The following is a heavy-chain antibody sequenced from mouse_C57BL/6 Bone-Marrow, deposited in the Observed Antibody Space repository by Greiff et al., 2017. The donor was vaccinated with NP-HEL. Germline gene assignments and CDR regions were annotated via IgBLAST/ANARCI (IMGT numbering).Heavy chain of an antibody. CDR3: ARGSSYAWFAY. CDR1: GFTFSDYG. D-gene: IGHD1-1*01. Sequence: EVMLVESGGGLVKPGGSLKLSCAASGFTFSDYGMHWVRQAPEKGLEWVAYISRGSSTIYYADTVKGRFTISRDKAENTLFLQMTSLRSEDTAMYYCARGSSYAWFAYWGQGTLVTVSA. CDR2: ISRGSSTI. J-gene: IGHJ3*01. V-gene: IGHV5-17*01.